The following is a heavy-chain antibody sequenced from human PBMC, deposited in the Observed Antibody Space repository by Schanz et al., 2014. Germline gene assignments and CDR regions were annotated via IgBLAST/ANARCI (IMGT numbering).Heavy chain of an antibody. CDR3: AREEGGGIAAAGPKHYDDGRDV. J-gene: IGHJ6*02. CDR1: GFTLSSYW. D-gene: IGHD6-13*01. CDR2: ISSSSSYR. V-gene: IGHV3-21*02. Sequence: EVKLVESGGGAVRPGGSLRLSCAASGFTLSSYWMHWVRQAPGKGLEWVSSISSSSSYRYYADSVKGRFTISRDNAKNSLYREMNSRRAEDAEVYFCAREEGGGIAAAGPKHYDDGRDVWGQGTTVTVSS.